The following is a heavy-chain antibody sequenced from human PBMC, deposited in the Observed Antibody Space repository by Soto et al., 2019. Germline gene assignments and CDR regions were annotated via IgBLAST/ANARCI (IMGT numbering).Heavy chain of an antibody. CDR3: AKSLSAIPGDS. CDR1: GFTFSSCW. V-gene: IGHV3-7*05. CDR2: IKQDGSEK. D-gene: IGHD2-2*01. Sequence: PGGSLRLSCAASGFTFSSCWMSWVRQGPGKGPEWVANIKQDGSEKYYVDSVKGRFTISRDNAKNSLYLQMTSLRAEDTAVYHCAKSLSAIPGDSWGQGTLVTVSS. J-gene: IGHJ4*02.